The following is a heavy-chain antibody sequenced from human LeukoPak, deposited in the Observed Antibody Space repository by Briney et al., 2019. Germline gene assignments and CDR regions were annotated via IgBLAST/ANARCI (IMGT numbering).Heavy chain of an antibody. CDR3: ARDSGQWLVQHYYYYYYMDV. Sequence: SETLSLTCAVSGGSISSYYWSWIRRPAGKGLEWIGRIYTSGSTNYNPSLKSRVTMSVDTSKNQFSLKLSSVTAADTAVYYCARDSGQWLVQHYYYYYYMDVWGKGTTVTVSS. J-gene: IGHJ6*03. CDR1: GGSISSYY. D-gene: IGHD6-19*01. CDR2: IYTSGST. V-gene: IGHV4-4*07.